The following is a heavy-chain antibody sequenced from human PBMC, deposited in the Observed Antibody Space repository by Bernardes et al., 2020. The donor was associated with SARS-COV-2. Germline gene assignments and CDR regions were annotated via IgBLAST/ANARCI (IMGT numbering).Heavy chain of an antibody. V-gene: IGHV3-33*05. CDR2: ILHDGSNK. CDR1: GFTFSDFG. Sequence: GGSLRLSCVVSGFTFSDFGLHWVRQAPGKGLEWVAVILHDGSNKYAESVKGRFTISRDNSKNTLFLQMHSLRAEDTAVYFCTRDPVGAYYFDFWGQGTLVAVSS. D-gene: IGHD1-26*01. CDR3: TRDPVGAYYFDF. J-gene: IGHJ4*02.